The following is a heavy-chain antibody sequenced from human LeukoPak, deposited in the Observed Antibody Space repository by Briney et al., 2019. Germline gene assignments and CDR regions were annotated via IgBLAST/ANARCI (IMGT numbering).Heavy chain of an antibody. CDR3: AKAPMEDSWYIHFDY. V-gene: IGHV3-23*01. J-gene: IGHJ4*02. CDR1: GFTFSSYA. Sequence: GGSLRLSCAASGFTFSSYAMSWVRQAPGKGLEWVSAITNSGDTTYYADSVKGRFTISRDNSKNTLYLQFNSLRAEDTAICYCAKAPMEDSWYIHFDYWGQGTLVTVSS. D-gene: IGHD6-13*01. CDR2: ITNSGDTT.